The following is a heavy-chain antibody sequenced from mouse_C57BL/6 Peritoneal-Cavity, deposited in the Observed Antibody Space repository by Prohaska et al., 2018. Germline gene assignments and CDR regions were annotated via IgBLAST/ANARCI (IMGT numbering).Heavy chain of an antibody. CDR3: APRGFAY. J-gene: IGHJ3*01. CDR2: IDPSYSYT. V-gene: IGHV1-50*01. CDR1: AYTFPTYC. Sequence: QFKLQQPGADLVKPGASVKLSCTASAYTFPTYCMQWVKRRPGQGLEWIGEIDPSYSYTNYKQKFKGKATLTVDTSSSTAYMQLSSLTSEDSAVYYCAPRGFAYWGQGTLVTVSA.